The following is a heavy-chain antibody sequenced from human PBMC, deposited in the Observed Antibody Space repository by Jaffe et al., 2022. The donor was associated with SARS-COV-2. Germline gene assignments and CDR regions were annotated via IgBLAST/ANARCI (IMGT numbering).Heavy chain of an antibody. CDR1: GYTFTGYY. J-gene: IGHJ6*02. CDR2: INPNSGGT. V-gene: IGHV1-2*04. Sequence: QVQLVQSGAEVKKPGASVKVSCKASGYTFTGYYMHWVRQAPGQGLEWMGWINPNSGGTNYAQKFQGWVTMTRDTSISTAYMELSRLRSDDTAVYYCARDSGVAAADYYGMDVWGQGTTVTVSS. D-gene: IGHD6-13*01. CDR3: ARDSGVAAADYYGMDV.